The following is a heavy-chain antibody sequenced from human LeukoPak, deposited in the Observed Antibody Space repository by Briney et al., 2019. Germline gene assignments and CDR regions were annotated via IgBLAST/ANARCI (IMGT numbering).Heavy chain of an antibody. CDR2: ISYDGSNK. Sequence: GGSLRRYGAASGFTFSSYAMHWVRQAPGKGLEWVAVISYDGSNKYYTDSVKGRFTISRDNSKNTLYLQMNSLRAEDTAVYYCARDHGPFDYWGQGTLVTVSS. CDR3: ARDHGPFDY. CDR1: GFTFSSYA. J-gene: IGHJ4*02. V-gene: IGHV3-30*04.